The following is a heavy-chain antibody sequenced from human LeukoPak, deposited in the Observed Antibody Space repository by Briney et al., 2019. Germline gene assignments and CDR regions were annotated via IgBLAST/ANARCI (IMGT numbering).Heavy chain of an antibody. V-gene: IGHV3-30*02. CDR1: GFTFSTYG. J-gene: IGHJ6*03. CDR2: IRYDGSNK. CDR3: AKDEAPSGSSFYYYYYYMDV. Sequence: GGSLRLSCAASGFTFSTYGMHWVRQAPGKGLEWVALIRYDGSNKYYADSVKGRFTISRDNSKNTLYLQMNSLRAEDTAVYYCAKDEAPSGSSFYYYYYYMDVWGKGNTVTVSS. D-gene: IGHD1-26*01.